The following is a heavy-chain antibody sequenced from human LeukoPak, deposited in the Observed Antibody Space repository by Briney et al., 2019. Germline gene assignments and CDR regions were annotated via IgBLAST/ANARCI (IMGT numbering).Heavy chain of an antibody. CDR1: GFTFSDYW. V-gene: IGHV3-7*01. J-gene: IGHJ4*02. CDR2: IKQGGSEK. CDR3: ATDEYCTKGICFFWRGL. Sequence: PGGSLRLSCAGSGFTFSDYWMSWVRQAPGKGLELVAHIKQGGSEKYYVDSVKGRFTISRDNAKNSLFLQMNSLRVEDTAVYYCATDEYCTKGICFFWRGLWGPGTLVTVSS. D-gene: IGHD2-8*01.